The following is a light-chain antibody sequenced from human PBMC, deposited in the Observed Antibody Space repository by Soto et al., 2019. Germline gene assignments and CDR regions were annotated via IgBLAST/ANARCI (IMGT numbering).Light chain of an antibody. CDR1: QSVSSTF. V-gene: IGKV3-20*01. J-gene: IGKJ3*01. Sequence: EIVLTQSPGTLSLSPGERATLSCRASQSVSSTFLAWYQQKPGQAPRLLIYAASSRATGIPDRFSGSGSGTDFTLTISRLEREDFAVYYCQQYSSALFSFGPGTKVDIK. CDR3: QQYSSALFS. CDR2: AAS.